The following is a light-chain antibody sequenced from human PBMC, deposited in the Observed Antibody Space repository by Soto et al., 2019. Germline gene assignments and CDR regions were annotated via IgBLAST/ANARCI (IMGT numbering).Light chain of an antibody. CDR2: DVS. J-gene: IGLJ1*01. CDR3: SSYTTSNTRQIV. CDR1: SSDVGGYNY. Sequence: HSTLTQPAAISASPGQSITISCTGNSSDVGGYNYVSWYQHHPRKAPKLIIYDVSNRPSGVSIRFSGSKSDNTASLTISGLQPYDEADYHCSSYTTSNTRQIVFGTGTKVTVL. V-gene: IGLV2-14*03.